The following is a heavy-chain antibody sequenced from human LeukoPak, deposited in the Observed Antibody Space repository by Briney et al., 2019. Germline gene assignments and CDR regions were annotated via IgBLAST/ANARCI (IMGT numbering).Heavy chain of an antibody. CDR2: IYSSGNT. Sequence: SETLSLTCTVSGGSISSYYWSWIRQPAGKGLEWIGRIYSSGNTNYNRSLKSRVTMSVDTSKNQFSLKLSSVTAADTAVYDCARQDLYYQDDSAQSVGFDYWGQGTLVTVSS. V-gene: IGHV4-4*07. J-gene: IGHJ4*02. CDR1: GGSISSYY. CDR3: ARQDLYYQDDSAQSVGFDY. D-gene: IGHD3-22*01.